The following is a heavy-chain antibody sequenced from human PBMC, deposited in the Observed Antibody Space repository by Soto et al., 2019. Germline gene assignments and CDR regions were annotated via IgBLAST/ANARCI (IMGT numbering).Heavy chain of an antibody. CDR3: ARDQVAGTRYFDL. V-gene: IGHV3-21*01. CDR1: GFTFSSYS. Sequence: EVQLVESGGGLVKPGGSLRLSCAASGFTFSSYSMNWVRQAPGKRLEWVSSISSSSSYIYYADSVKGRFSISRDNAKTSLYRQMNCLRAEDTAVYYCARDQVAGTRYFDLWGRGTLITGSS. CDR2: ISSSSSYI. J-gene: IGHJ2*01. D-gene: IGHD6-19*01.